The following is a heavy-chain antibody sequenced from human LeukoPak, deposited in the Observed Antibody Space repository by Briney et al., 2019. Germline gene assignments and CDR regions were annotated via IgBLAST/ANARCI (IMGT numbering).Heavy chain of an antibody. CDR2: ISGSGGST. D-gene: IGHD5-18*01. V-gene: IGHV3-23*01. Sequence: GGSLRLSCVASGFTFRSYAMTWVLQAPGKGLEWVSGISGSGGSTYYADSVRGRFTISRDNSKNTLYLQMNSLRAEDTAVYYCFGYPEYFQHWGQGTLVTVSS. CDR3: FGYPEYFQH. CDR1: GFTFRSYA. J-gene: IGHJ1*01.